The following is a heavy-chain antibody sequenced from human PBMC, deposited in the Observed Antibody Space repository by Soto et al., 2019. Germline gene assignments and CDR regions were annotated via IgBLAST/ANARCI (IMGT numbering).Heavy chain of an antibody. J-gene: IGHJ4*02. Sequence: SETLSLTCTVSGVSVSTGGYFWTWIRQHPGKGLEWIGNIYYSGMTYYNPSLRGRVSISLDPSESQFSLKLNSVTAADTAVYYCARDSSGPGYSYGKFDYWGQGALVTVSS. CDR1: GVSVSTGGYF. CDR3: ARDSSGPGYSYGKFDY. D-gene: IGHD5-18*01. V-gene: IGHV4-31*03. CDR2: IYYSGMT.